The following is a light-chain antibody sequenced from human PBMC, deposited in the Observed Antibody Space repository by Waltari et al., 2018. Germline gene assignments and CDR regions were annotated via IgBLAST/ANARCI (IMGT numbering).Light chain of an antibody. J-gene: IGKJ4*01. CDR3: QQYYSTLLT. CDR2: WAS. CDR1: QSVLYSSNTKNY. V-gene: IGKV4-1*01. Sequence: DIVMTQSPDSLAVSLGERATINCKSSQSVLYSSNTKNYLAWYQQKPGQPPKLLIYWASTRASVVPDRFSGSGSGTYFTLTISSLQAEDVAVYYCQQYYSTLLTFGGGTKVEIK.